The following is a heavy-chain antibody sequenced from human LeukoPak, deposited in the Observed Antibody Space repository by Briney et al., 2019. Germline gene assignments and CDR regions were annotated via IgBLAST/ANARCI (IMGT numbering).Heavy chain of an antibody. CDR2: ISASGGTT. CDR1: GFTFSTYA. CDR3: AKDKAPGSWPTPSDY. V-gene: IGHV3-23*01. J-gene: IGHJ4*02. Sequence: GGSLRLSCAASGFTFSTYAMSWVRQAPGKGLEWVSGISASGGTTYYADSVKGRFTISRDNSKNTLYLQMNSLRGEDTAVYYCAKDKAPGSWPTPSDYWGQGTLVTVSS. D-gene: IGHD6-13*01.